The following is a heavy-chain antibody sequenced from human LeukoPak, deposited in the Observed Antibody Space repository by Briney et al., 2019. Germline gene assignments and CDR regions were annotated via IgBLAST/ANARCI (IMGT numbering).Heavy chain of an antibody. CDR3: ARAKFDSSRYYYRGFDI. CDR2: INDDTP. V-gene: IGHV3-69-1*01. D-gene: IGHD3-22*01. Sequence: GGSLRLSCTTSGFSFNTYSMSWVRQAPGKGLEWVSAINDDTPYYTDSVKGRFTMSRDNAKKSLYLQMNSLRAEDTAVYYCARAKFDSSRYYYRGFDIWGQGTMVTVSS. J-gene: IGHJ3*02. CDR1: GFSFNTYS.